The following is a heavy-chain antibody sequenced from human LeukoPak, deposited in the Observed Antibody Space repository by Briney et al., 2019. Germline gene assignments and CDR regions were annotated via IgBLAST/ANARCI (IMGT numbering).Heavy chain of an antibody. V-gene: IGHV3-48*03. Sequence: GGSLRLSCAASGFTFSSYEMNWVRQAPGKGLEWVSYISSSGSTIYYADSVKGRFTISRDNAKNSLYLQMNSLKTEDTAVYYCTRRYNYDSSGYYYVRDAFDIWGQGTMVTVSS. CDR2: ISSSGSTI. CDR3: TRRYNYDSSGYYYVRDAFDI. CDR1: GFTFSSYE. J-gene: IGHJ3*02. D-gene: IGHD3-22*01.